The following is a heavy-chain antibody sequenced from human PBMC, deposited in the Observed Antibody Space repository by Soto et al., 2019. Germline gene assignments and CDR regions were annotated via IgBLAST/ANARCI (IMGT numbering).Heavy chain of an antibody. Sequence: SETLSLTCAVYGGSFSGYYWSWIRQPPGKGLEWIGEINHSGSTNYNPSLKSRVTISVDTSKNQFSLKLSSVTAADTAVYYCARGRIFGVVIRDRGWFDPWGQGTLVTVSS. J-gene: IGHJ5*02. CDR1: GGSFSGYY. V-gene: IGHV4-34*01. CDR2: INHSGST. CDR3: ARGRIFGVVIRDRGWFDP. D-gene: IGHD3-3*02.